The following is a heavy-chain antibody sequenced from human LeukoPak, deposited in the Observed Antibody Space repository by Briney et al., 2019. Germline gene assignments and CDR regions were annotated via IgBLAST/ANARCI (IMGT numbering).Heavy chain of an antibody. CDR2: ISISGDTT. V-gene: IGHV3-23*01. CDR1: GFTSSSHA. Sequence: PGGSLRLSCGASGFTSSSHAMTWVRQAPGKGLEWVSAISISGDTTYYAGSVKGRFTISRDNSKNTLYLQMNSLRAEDTAVFYCARETEAFDNWGQGALVTVSS. CDR3: ARETEAFDN. J-gene: IGHJ4*02.